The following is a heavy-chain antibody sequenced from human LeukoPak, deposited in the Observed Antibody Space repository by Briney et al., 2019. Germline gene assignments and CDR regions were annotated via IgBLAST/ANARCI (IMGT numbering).Heavy chain of an antibody. V-gene: IGHV3-74*01. J-gene: IGHJ1*01. Sequence: PGGSLRLSCAASGFTFSSYAMSWVRQAPGKGLVWVSRIKSDGKTNYADSVKGRFTISRDNAKYTVSLQMNSLRAEDTGVYYCARAPSEIGGYYPEYFRHWGQGTLVTVSS. CDR2: IKSDGKT. CDR1: GFTFSSYA. CDR3: ARAPSEIGGYYPEYFRH. D-gene: IGHD3-22*01.